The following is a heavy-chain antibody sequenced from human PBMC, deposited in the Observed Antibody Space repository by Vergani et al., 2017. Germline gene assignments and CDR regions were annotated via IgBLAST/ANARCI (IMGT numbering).Heavy chain of an antibody. Sequence: EVQLVESGGGLVQPGGSLRLSCAASGFMFSNYWMNWVRQAPGKGLEWVANIKQDGSEKYYVDSVRGRFTISRDNAKNSLYLQMNSLRAEDTGVYYCARAXCIETCYMSNWLDSWGQGTLVTVSS. V-gene: IGHV3-7*01. J-gene: IGHJ5*01. CDR1: GFMFSNYW. CDR3: ARAXCIETCYMSNWLDS. D-gene: IGHD3-9*01. CDR2: IKQDGSEK.